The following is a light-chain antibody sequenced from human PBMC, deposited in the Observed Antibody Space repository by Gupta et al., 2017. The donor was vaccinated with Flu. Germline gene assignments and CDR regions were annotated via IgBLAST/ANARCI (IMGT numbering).Light chain of an antibody. CDR2: DDD. CDR3: QSYDFDII. Sequence: ILTQSRSVSASPGEMVTISCNRREDTFASKFVQWDQKRPGSPPVTLIYDDDQRPSGVPERFSGSSDGSSGSASLTISGLKSDDEAEYYYQSYDFDIIFGGWTKLTVL. V-gene: IGLV6-57*01. J-gene: IGLJ2*01. CDR1: EDTFASKF.